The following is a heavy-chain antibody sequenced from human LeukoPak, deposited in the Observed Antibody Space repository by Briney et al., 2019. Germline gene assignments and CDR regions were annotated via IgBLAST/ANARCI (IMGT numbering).Heavy chain of an antibody. D-gene: IGHD1-26*01. CDR2: INPSGSST. CDR1: GFTFGNYY. V-gene: IGHV1-46*01. Sequence: ASVKVSCKASGFTFGNYYMHWVRQAPGQGLEWMGIINPSGSSTNYEKKFQGRVTLIRDTSTSTVYMELSSLRSEDTAVYYCARDNSDTWGWWFDPWGQGTLVTVSS. J-gene: IGHJ5*02. CDR3: ARDNSDTWGWWFDP.